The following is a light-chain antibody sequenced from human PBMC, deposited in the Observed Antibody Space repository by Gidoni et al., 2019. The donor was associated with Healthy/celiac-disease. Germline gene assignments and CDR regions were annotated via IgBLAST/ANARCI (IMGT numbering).Light chain of an antibody. Sequence: ELVFTPSPATLSLSPGERATLSCRASQSVSSYLAWYQQKPGQAPRLLIYDASNRATGIPARFSGSGSGTDFTLTISSLEPEDFAVYYCQQRSNWPRTFGQGTKLEIK. CDR3: QQRSNWPRT. V-gene: IGKV3-11*01. J-gene: IGKJ2*01. CDR1: QSVSSY. CDR2: DAS.